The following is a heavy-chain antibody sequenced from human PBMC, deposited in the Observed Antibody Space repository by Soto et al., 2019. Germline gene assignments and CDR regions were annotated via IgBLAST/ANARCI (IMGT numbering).Heavy chain of an antibody. CDR3: ARDIGDSSRGDY. J-gene: IGHJ4*02. V-gene: IGHV1-18*01. CDR1: GYTFTSYS. Sequence: QVQLVQSGAEVKKPGASVKVSCKASGYTFTSYSISWVRQAPGQGLEWMGWISAYNGNTNYAQKLQGRVTMTTDTYTSTADMELRSLRSDDTAVYYCARDIGDSSRGDYWGQGTLVTVSS. D-gene: IGHD6-13*01. CDR2: ISAYNGNT.